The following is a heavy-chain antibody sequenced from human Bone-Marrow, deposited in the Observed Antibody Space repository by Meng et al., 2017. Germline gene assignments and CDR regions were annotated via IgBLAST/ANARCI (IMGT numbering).Heavy chain of an antibody. CDR2: LHDSGST. D-gene: IGHD6-13*01. CDR1: GGSISASSFY. Sequence: LQLQASGPGLVKPSEPLSLPCNVSGGSISASSFYWGWIRQAPGKGLEWIGTLHDSGSTYYNPSLKSRVTISADTSNSQFSLKLSSVTAADTAVYYCAREWGTLATAADDYWGQGTLVTVSS. J-gene: IGHJ4*02. CDR3: AREWGTLATAADDY. V-gene: IGHV4-39*07.